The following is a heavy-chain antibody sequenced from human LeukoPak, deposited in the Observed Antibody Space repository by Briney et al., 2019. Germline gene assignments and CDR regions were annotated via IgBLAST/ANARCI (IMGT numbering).Heavy chain of an antibody. CDR2: IYSGGST. CDR3: ARDGSKARFDAIDI. D-gene: IGHD6-13*01. CDR1: GFTVSSNY. V-gene: IGHV3-66*01. Sequence: PGGSLRLSCAASGFTVSSNYMSWVRQAPGKGLEWVSVIYSGGSTYYADSVKGRFTISRDNSKNTLYLQMNSLRAEDTAVYYCARDGSKARFDAIDIWGQGTMVTVSS. J-gene: IGHJ3*02.